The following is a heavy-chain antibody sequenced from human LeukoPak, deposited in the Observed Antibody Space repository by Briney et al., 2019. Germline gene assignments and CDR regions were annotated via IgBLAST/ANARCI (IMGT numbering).Heavy chain of an antibody. CDR3: GRDTHLES. CDR1: GVSISSTSHA. V-gene: IGHV4-39*01. CDR2: IYNSGSS. Sequence: SETLSLTCTVSGVSISSTSHAWGWSRQPPGKGLEWLGNIYNSGSSNYSPSLRSRVSISVDTSKNQFSLRLRSVTTADTAVYYCGRDTHLESWGQGILVTVFS. J-gene: IGHJ4*02.